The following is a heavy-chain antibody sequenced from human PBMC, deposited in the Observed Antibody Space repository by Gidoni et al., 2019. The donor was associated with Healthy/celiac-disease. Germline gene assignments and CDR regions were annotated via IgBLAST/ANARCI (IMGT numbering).Heavy chain of an antibody. CDR3: ARGPRGYSYGYISLDNWFDP. J-gene: IGHJ5*02. CDR2: IYHSGST. V-gene: IGHV4-38-2*02. Sequence: QVQLQESGPGLVKPSETLSLTCTVSGYSISSGYYWGWIRQPPGKGLEWIGSIYHSGSTYYNPSLKSRVTISVDTSKNQFSLKLSSVTAADTAVYYCARGPRGYSYGYISLDNWFDPWGQGTLVTVSS. CDR1: GYSISSGYY. D-gene: IGHD5-18*01.